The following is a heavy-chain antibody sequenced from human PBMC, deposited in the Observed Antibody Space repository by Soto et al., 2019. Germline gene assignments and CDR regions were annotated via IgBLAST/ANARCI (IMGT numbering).Heavy chain of an antibody. Sequence: QVQLQESGPGLVKPSQTLSLTCTVSGGSISSGGYYWSWIRQHPGKGLEWIGYIYYSGSTYYNPSLKSRVTMSVDTSQNQFSLKMSSVTAADTAVYYCARERVASLYCSGGSCYSGRFYYGMDVWGQGTTVTVSS. CDR1: GGSISSGGYY. V-gene: IGHV4-31*03. CDR3: ARERVASLYCSGGSCYSGRFYYGMDV. D-gene: IGHD2-15*01. J-gene: IGHJ6*02. CDR2: IYYSGST.